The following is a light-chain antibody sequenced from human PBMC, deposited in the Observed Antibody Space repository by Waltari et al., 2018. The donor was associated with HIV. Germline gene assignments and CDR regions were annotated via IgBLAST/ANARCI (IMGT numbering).Light chain of an antibody. CDR2: EVN. CDR1: NSDIGTYNY. CDR3: SSYTATKILV. Sequence: QSALTPPASVSGSPGQSITISCTGTNSDIGTYNYVSWYQQQSGKAPRLLISEVNNRPSGVSNRFSGSKAGNTASLSISGLQAEDEGKYYCSSYTATKILVFGGGTDVTVL. V-gene: IGLV2-14*03. J-gene: IGLJ2*01.